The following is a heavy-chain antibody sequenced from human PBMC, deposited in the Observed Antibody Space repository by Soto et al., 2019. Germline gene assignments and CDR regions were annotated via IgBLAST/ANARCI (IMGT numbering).Heavy chain of an antibody. J-gene: IGHJ4*02. D-gene: IGHD3-10*01. CDR3: ASVGELPD. V-gene: IGHV3-30-3*01. CDR2: ISYDGSNK. Sequence: QVQLVESGGGVVQPGRSLRLSCAASGFTFSSYAMHWVRQAPGKGLEWVAVISYDGSNKYYADSVKGRFTISRDNSKNTLYLQMNSLRAEDTAVYYCASVGELPDWGQGTLVTVSS. CDR1: GFTFSSYA.